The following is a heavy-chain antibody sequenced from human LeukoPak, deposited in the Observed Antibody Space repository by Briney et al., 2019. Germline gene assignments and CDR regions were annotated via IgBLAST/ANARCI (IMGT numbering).Heavy chain of an antibody. CDR1: GFTFSSYA. Sequence: PGGSLRLSCAASGFTFSSYAMSWVRQAPGKGLEWVSAISGSGGSTYYADSVKGRFTISRDNSKNTLYLQMNSLRAEDTAVYYCARDAALYSSSWNYYGMDVRGQGTTVTVSS. D-gene: IGHD6-13*01. V-gene: IGHV3-23*01. J-gene: IGHJ6*02. CDR3: ARDAALYSSSWNYYGMDV. CDR2: ISGSGGST.